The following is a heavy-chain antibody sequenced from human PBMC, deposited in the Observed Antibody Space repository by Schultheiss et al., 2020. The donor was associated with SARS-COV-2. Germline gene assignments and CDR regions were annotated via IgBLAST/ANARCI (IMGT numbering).Heavy chain of an antibody. CDR3: ARVGGEDH. CDR1: GGSISSGSYY. J-gene: IGHJ4*02. Sequence: SETLSLTCTVSGGSISSGSYYWSWIRQPPGKGLEWIGEINHSGSTNYNPSLKSRVTISVDTSKNQFSLKLSSVTAADTAVYYCARVGGEDHWGQGTLVTVSS. V-gene: IGHV4-39*07. CDR2: INHSGST.